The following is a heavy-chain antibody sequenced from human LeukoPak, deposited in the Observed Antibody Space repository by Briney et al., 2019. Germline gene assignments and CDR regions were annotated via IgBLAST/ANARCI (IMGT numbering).Heavy chain of an antibody. J-gene: IGHJ6*02. D-gene: IGHD5-24*01. CDR3: ARGDRDGYNYYYYYYGMDV. V-gene: IGHV1-46*01. CDR2: INTSSGST. Sequence: ASVKVSCKASGYTFTSYYMHWVRQAPGQGLEWMGIINTSSGSTSYAQKFQGRVTMTRDTSTSTVYMELSSLRSEDAAVYYCARGDRDGYNYYYYYYGMDVWGQGTTVTVSS. CDR1: GYTFTSYY.